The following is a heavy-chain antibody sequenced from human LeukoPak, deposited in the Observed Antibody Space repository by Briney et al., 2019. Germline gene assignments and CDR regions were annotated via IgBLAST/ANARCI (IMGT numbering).Heavy chain of an antibody. CDR1: GFTFSSYA. D-gene: IGHD6-19*01. Sequence: PGGSLRLSCAASGFTFSSYAMHWVRQAPGKGLEWVAVISYDGSNKYYADSVKGRFTISRDNSKNTLYLQMNSLRAEDTAVYYCARDFGSSGWPGYYWGQGTLVTVSS. V-gene: IGHV3-30*04. CDR2: ISYDGSNK. CDR3: ARDFGSSGWPGYY. J-gene: IGHJ4*02.